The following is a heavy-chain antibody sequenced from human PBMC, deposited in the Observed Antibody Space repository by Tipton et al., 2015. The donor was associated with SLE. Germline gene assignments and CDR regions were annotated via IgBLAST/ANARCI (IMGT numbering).Heavy chain of an antibody. CDR2: IYYSGST. J-gene: IGHJ4*02. V-gene: IGHV4-59*12. Sequence: TLSLTCTVSGASISSYYWSWIRQPPGKGLEWIGYIYYSGSTIHNPSLKSRVTMSVDPSKNQFSLKLSSVTAADTAVYYCARCRYYDLLYYFDYWGQGTLVTVSS. CDR1: GASISSYY. D-gene: IGHD3-3*01. CDR3: ARCRYYDLLYYFDY.